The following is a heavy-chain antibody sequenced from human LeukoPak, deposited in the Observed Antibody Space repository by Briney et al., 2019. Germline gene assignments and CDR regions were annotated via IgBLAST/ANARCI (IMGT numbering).Heavy chain of an antibody. V-gene: IGHV3-66*01. CDR1: GLTVSSTY. CDR2: MYVRGST. CDR3: ARAPAAAGLFDY. D-gene: IGHD6-13*01. Sequence: PGGSLRFSCAASGLTVSSTYMGWVRQAPGKGLEWVSVMYVRGSTYYAGSVKGRFTISRDNSKNTLYLQMNSLRAEDTAVYYCARAPAAAGLFDYWGQGALVTVSS. J-gene: IGHJ4*02.